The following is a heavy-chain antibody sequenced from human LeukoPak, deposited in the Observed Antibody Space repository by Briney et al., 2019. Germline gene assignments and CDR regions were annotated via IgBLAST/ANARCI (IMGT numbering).Heavy chain of an antibody. J-gene: IGHJ4*02. D-gene: IGHD6-13*01. CDR3: ARDIFYSSSQIDY. CDR2: ISYVGTKS. CDR1: GFTFSSYT. V-gene: IGHV3-30*04. Sequence: GGSLRLSCAASGFTFSSYTIHWVRQAPGKGLEWVAVISYVGTKSSYADSVKGRFTVSRDNSKNTLYLQMNSLRAEDTAVYYCARDIFYSSSQIDYWGQGTLVTVSS.